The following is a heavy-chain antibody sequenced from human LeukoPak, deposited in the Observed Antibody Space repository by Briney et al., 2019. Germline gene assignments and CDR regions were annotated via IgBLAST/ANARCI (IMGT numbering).Heavy chain of an antibody. V-gene: IGHV1-18*01. CDR2: ISAYNGNT. J-gene: IGHJ5*02. CDR3: ARVGYGLDT. Sequence: VKVSCKASGYTFTSYGISWVRQAPGQGLEWMGWISAYNGNTNYAQKLHGRVTMTTDTSTSTAYMELRSLRADTTAVYCGARVGYGLDTWGQGTLVTVSS. CDR1: GYTFTSYG. D-gene: IGHD5-12*01.